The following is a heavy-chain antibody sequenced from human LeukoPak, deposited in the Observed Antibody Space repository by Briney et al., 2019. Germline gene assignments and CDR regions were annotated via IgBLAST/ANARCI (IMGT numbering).Heavy chain of an antibody. J-gene: IGHJ4*02. Sequence: GGSLRLSCAASGFTFNYYAMSWVRQAPGKGLEWVSGISDNEGRTYYTDSVKGRFTISRDKTKNTVFLQMHNLRADDPAVYFCARHDSFIPYWGQGALVTVSS. CDR3: ARHDSFIPY. CDR1: GFTFNYYA. D-gene: IGHD5-18*01. CDR2: ISDNEGRT. V-gene: IGHV3-23*01.